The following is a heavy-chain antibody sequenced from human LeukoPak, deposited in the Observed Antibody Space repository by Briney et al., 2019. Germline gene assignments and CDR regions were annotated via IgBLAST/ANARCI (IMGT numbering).Heavy chain of an antibody. CDR3: AKELNYDFWSGYIYGMDV. CDR2: ISGNSGSI. V-gene: IGHV3-9*01. J-gene: IGHJ6*02. Sequence: LSGGSLRLSCAASGFTFDDYAMHWVRQAPGKGLEWVSGISGNSGSIGYADSVKGRFTISRDNAKNSLYLQMNSLRAEDTALYYCAKELNYDFWSGYIYGMDVWGQGTTVTVSS. D-gene: IGHD3-3*01. CDR1: GFTFDDYA.